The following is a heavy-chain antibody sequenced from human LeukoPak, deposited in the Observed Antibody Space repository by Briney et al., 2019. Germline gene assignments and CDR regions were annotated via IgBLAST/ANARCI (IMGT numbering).Heavy chain of an antibody. CDR1: GGSFSGYY. Sequence: SETLSLTCAVYGGSFSGYYWSWIRQPPGKGLEWIGEINHSGSTNYNPSLKSRVTISVDTSKNQFSLKLSSVPAADTAVYYCARDATFEYSSSSWYFDYWGQGTLVTVSS. J-gene: IGHJ4*02. V-gene: IGHV4-34*01. CDR3: ARDATFEYSSSSWYFDY. CDR2: INHSGST. D-gene: IGHD6-6*01.